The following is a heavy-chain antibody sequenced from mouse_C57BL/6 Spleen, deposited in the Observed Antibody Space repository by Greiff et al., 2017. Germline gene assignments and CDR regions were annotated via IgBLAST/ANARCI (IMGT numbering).Heavy chain of an antibody. V-gene: IGHV1-82*01. CDR1: GYAFSSSW. D-gene: IGHD1-1*01. Sequence: QVQLQQSGPELVKPGASVTISCKASGYAFSSSWMNWVKQRPGKGLEWIGRIYPGDGDTNYNGKFKGKATLTADKSSSTAYMQLSSLTSEDSAVYFCARGYYYGSSYYFDYWGQGTTLTVSS. CDR3: ARGYYYGSSYYFDY. J-gene: IGHJ2*01. CDR2: IYPGDGDT.